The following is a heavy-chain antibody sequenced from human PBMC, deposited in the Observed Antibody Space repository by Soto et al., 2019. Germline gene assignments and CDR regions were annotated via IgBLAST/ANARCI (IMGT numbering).Heavy chain of an antibody. V-gene: IGHV3-23*01. D-gene: IGHD5-12*01. CDR2: TSGSGSGT. J-gene: IGHJ6*03. CDR1: GFTFSSYA. CDR3: ARCGYDPSYYYYYMDV. Sequence: GGSLRLSCAASGFTFSSYAMSWVRQAPGKGLEWVSATSGSGSGTYYADSVKGRFTISRDNSKDTLFLQMNSLRAEDMAIYYCARCGYDPSYYYYYMDVWGKGTTVTVSS.